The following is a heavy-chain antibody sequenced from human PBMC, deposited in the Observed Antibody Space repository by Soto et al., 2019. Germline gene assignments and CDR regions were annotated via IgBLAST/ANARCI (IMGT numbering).Heavy chain of an antibody. CDR2: ISFDGTKK. Sequence: GGSLRLSCAASGFTFNIYALHWVRQAPGKGLEWVAVISFDGTKKYYSDSVKGRFTISRDNLKNTLYLQMNNLRVEDAALYFCAREDDYGYRYINYGLDVWGQGTTITVSS. D-gene: IGHD4-17*01. CDR1: GFTFNIYA. V-gene: IGHV3-30-3*01. J-gene: IGHJ6*02. CDR3: AREDDYGYRYINYGLDV.